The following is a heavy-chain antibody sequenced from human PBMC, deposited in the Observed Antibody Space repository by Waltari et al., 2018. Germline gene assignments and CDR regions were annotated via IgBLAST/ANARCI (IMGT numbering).Heavy chain of an antibody. V-gene: IGHV1-46*01. Sequence: QVQLVQSGAEMKKPGASVKVSCKASGYTFTTYSMHWVRRAPGQGLEWMGISNPSGGNTSDAQKFQGRVTMTRVASTSTVYMEVSGVRSDDAAVYYCARGGPTVVAVVATQPWGQGTLVTVSS. CDR2: SNPSGGNT. D-gene: IGHD4-17*01. CDR1: GYTFTTYS. J-gene: IGHJ1*01. CDR3: ARGGPTVVAVVATQP.